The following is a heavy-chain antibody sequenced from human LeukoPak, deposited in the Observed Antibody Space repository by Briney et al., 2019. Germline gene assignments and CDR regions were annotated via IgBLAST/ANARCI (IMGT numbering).Heavy chain of an antibody. J-gene: IGHJ6*02. D-gene: IGHD3-16*02. CDR2: IKRDGSER. Sequence: GGSLRLSCEASGFSFSMYWMAWVRQAPGRGLEWVANIKRDGSERHCLDSVKGRFTISRDNAKNSLYLQMNSLRAEDTAVYYCARDGPYDYVWGSYRYYYYGMDVWGQGTTVTVSS. V-gene: IGHV3-7*03. CDR1: GFSFSMYW. CDR3: ARDGPYDYVWGSYRYYYYGMDV.